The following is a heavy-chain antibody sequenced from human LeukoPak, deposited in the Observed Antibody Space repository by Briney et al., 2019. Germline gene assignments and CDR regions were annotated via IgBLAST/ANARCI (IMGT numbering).Heavy chain of an antibody. CDR3: TRDNPFGGH. D-gene: IGHD2-15*01. Sequence: PGGSLRLSCAASRFTFSSYWMTWARQAPGKGLEWVANIKQDGGEKYYVDFVKGRFTISRDNAKNSLHLQMNSLRAEDTAVYYCTRDNPFGGHWGQGTLVTVSS. CDR2: IKQDGGEK. V-gene: IGHV3-7*03. CDR1: RFTFSSYW. J-gene: IGHJ4*02.